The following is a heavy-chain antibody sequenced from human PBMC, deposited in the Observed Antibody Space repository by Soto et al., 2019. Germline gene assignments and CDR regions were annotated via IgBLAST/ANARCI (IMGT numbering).Heavy chain of an antibody. V-gene: IGHV3-23*01. Sequence: EVQLLESGGGLVQPGGSLRLSCAASGFFFSSYAMSWVRQAPGKGLEWVSGIGGSGGYKSYADSVKGRFTVSRDNSKNTVFLQINSLRPEDTALYYCASDPLHCNSVLCRMNGMHVWGQGTTVTVSS. CDR3: ASDPLHCNSVLCRMNGMHV. D-gene: IGHD2-2*01. CDR1: GFFFSSYA. CDR2: IGGSGGYK. J-gene: IGHJ6*02.